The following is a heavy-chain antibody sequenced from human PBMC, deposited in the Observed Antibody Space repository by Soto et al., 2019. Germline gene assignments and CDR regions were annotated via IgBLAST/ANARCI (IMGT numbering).Heavy chain of an antibody. CDR1: GGSIGSGGYS. V-gene: IGHV4-30-2*01. J-gene: IGHJ5*02. D-gene: IGHD3-3*01. CDR2: IYHSGST. Sequence: QLQLQESGSGLVKPSQTLSLTCAVSGGSIGSGGYSWSWIRQPPGKGLEWIGYIYHSGSTYYNPSLKSRVTISVDRSKNQFSLKLSSVTAADTAVYYCARGGGPITIFGVVTPADWFDPWGQGTLVTVSS. CDR3: ARGGGPITIFGVVTPADWFDP.